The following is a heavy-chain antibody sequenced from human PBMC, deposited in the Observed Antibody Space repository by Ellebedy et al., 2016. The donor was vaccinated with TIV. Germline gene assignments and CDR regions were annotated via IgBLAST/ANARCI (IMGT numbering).Heavy chain of an antibody. Sequence: GESLKISXAASGFTLSSYWMHWVRQAPGKGLVWVSRMSSDGSSIIYADSVKGRFTISRDNAKNTLYLQMNSLRAEDTAVYYCARGITYDAGAYWGYWGQGSLVTVSS. CDR1: GFTLSSYW. CDR2: MSSDGSSI. CDR3: ARGITYDAGAYWGY. J-gene: IGHJ4*02. V-gene: IGHV3-74*01. D-gene: IGHD3-22*01.